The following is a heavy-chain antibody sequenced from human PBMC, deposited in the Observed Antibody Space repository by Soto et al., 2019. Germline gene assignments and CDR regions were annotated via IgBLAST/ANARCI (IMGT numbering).Heavy chain of an antibody. CDR1: GGSISNYY. J-gene: IGHJ6*02. V-gene: IGHV4-59*08. Sequence: QVPLQESGPGLVKPSETLSLSCTVSGGSISNYYWSWFRQTPGKGLEWIGYVHDSWGSNYNPSLKSLGALSLDTSKRQFSLKLASVTATDTAVYYCARQGFGALPGLVDVWGQGTTVTVSS. CDR3: ARQGFGALPGLVDV. D-gene: IGHD3-10*01. CDR2: VHDSWGS.